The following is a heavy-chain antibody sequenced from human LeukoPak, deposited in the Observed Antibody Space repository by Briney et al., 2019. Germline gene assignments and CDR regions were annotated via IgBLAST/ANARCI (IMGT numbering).Heavy chain of an antibody. CDR3: ARDPLYGGEYYYGMDV. CDR1: GFTVSSNY. Sequence: GGSLRLSCAASGFTVSSNYMSWVRQAPGKGLEWVSVIYSGGSTYYADSVKGRFTISRDNSKNTLYLQMNSLRAEDTAVYYCARDPLYGGEYYYGMDVWGQGTTVTVSS. D-gene: IGHD4-23*01. CDR2: IYSGGST. V-gene: IGHV3-53*01. J-gene: IGHJ6*02.